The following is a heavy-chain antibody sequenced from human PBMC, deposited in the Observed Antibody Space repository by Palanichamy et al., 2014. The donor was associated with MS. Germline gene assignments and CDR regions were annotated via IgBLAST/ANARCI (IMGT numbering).Heavy chain of an antibody. V-gene: IGHV4-34*01. CDR2: VTHGGST. CDR3: ARFGLRDFGDIHNWFDP. Sequence: LKPSETLSLTCAVYGVSFSGYHWTWIRQPPGKGLEWIGEVTHGGSTKYNPSLKSRVTISLDTSKSQFSLKLTSVTDADTAVYFCARFGLRDFGDIHNWFDPWGQGTLVTVSS. D-gene: IGHD3-10*01. J-gene: IGHJ5*02. CDR1: GVSFSGYH.